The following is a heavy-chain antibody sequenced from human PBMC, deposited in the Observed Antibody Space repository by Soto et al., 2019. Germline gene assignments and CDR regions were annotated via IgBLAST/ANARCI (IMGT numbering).Heavy chain of an antibody. CDR3: ARHRDNIYYYYGMDV. V-gene: IGHV5-51*01. Sequence: GESLKISCKASGYSFSFYWIGWVRQMPGKGLEWMGIIYPGDSDTRYSPSFQGQVTISADKSISTAYLQWSSLKASDTAMYYCARHRDNIYYYYGMDVWGQGTTVTVSS. CDR2: IYPGDSDT. CDR1: GYSFSFYW. J-gene: IGHJ6*02.